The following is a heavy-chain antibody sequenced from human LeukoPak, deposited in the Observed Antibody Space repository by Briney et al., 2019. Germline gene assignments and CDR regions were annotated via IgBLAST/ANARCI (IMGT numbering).Heavy chain of an antibody. J-gene: IGHJ4*02. CDR2: MYNSGSP. CDR3: ARGRFLWRY. D-gene: IGHD3-10*01. Sequence: PSETLSLTCTVSGGSISSGDYYWSWIRQPPGKGLGWIGYMYNSGSPYYNPSLKSRVTISVDTTKNQFTLKLSSVTAADTAVYYCARGRFLWRYWGQGTLVTVSS. CDR1: GGSISSGDYY. V-gene: IGHV4-30-4*01.